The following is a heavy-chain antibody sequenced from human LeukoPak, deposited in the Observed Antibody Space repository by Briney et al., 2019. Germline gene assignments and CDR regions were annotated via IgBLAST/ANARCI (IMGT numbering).Heavy chain of an antibody. CDR3: ARAKGFFAFDI. CDR2: ISGGGGST. J-gene: IGHJ3*02. Sequence: GGSLRLSCAASGFTFTSYSMNWVRQAPGKGLEWVSTISGGGGSTYYADSVKGRFTISRDNSKNTLYLQMNSLRAEDTAVYYCARAKGFFAFDIWGQGTMVTVSS. CDR1: GFTFTSYS. V-gene: IGHV3-23*01.